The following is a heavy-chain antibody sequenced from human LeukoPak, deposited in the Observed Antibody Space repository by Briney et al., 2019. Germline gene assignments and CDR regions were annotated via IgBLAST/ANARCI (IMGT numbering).Heavy chain of an antibody. CDR1: GGTFSSHA. D-gene: IGHD3-22*01. Sequence: SVKVSCKASGGTFSSHAISWVRQAPGQGLEWMGGIIPIFGTANYAQKFQGRVTITADESTSTAYMELSSLRSEDTAVYYCARGGNYYDSSGYYSILDYWGQGTLVTVSS. J-gene: IGHJ4*02. V-gene: IGHV1-69*13. CDR3: ARGGNYYDSSGYYSILDY. CDR2: IIPIFGTA.